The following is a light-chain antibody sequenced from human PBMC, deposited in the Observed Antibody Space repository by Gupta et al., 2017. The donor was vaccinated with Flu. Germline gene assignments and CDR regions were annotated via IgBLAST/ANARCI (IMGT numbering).Light chain of an antibody. V-gene: IGKV3-20*01. J-gene: IGKJ1*01. Sequence: VLPQSPGTLSLSPGERATLSCSASESVRSSYIAWYQQKLGQSPRLLIYVSSSRAPDIPDRFSGGGSGTHFTLKISRLETEDFGVYYCKQEVQAPRTFGQGTQVEVK. CDR1: ESVRSSY. CDR2: VSS. CDR3: KQEVQAPRT.